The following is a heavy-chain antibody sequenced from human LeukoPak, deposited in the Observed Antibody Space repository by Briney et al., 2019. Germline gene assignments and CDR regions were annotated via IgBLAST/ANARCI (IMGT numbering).Heavy chain of an antibody. J-gene: IGHJ6*03. D-gene: IGHD6-6*01. Sequence: GGSLRLSCAASGFTFDDYAMHWVRQAPGKGLEWVSGITWNSGSLGYADSVKGRFTISRDNAKNSLYLQMNSLRAEDMALYYCAKDGAARQYYYYYMDVWGKGTTVTVSS. V-gene: IGHV3-9*03. CDR1: GFTFDDYA. CDR3: AKDGAARQYYYYYMDV. CDR2: ITWNSGSL.